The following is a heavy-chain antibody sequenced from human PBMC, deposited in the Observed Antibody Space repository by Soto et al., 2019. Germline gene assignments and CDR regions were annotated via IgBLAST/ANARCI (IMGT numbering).Heavy chain of an antibody. Sequence: PGGSLRLSCASSGLTFIGSAMHWVRQPSGKGLEWVGRIRSKANSYATAYAASVKGRFTISRDDSKNTAYLQMNSLKTEDTAVYYCTRQEPVVGATTFDYWGQGTLVTVSS. CDR3: TRQEPVVGATTFDY. CDR2: IRSKANSYAT. J-gene: IGHJ4*02. D-gene: IGHD1-26*01. CDR1: GLTFIGSA. V-gene: IGHV3-73*01.